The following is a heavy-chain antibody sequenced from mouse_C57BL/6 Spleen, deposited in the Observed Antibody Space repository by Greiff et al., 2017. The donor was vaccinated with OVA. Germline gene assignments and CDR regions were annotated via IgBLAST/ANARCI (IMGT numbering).Heavy chain of an antibody. J-gene: IGHJ4*01. CDR2: IDPNSGGT. V-gene: IGHV1-72*01. D-gene: IGHD1-1*01. CDR1: GYTFTSYW. Sequence: QVQLQQPGAELVRPGTSVKLSCKASGYTFTSYWMHWVKQRPGQGLEWIGVIDPNSGGTKYNEKFKSKATLTVDKPSSTAYMQLSILTSEDSAVYDCARDYGSSLVYDAMDYWGQGTSVTVSS. CDR3: ARDYGSSLVYDAMDY.